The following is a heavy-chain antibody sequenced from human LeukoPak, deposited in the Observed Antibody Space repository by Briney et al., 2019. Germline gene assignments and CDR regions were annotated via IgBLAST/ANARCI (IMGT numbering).Heavy chain of an antibody. D-gene: IGHD6-13*01. CDR3: AKGSALGYSSSWYLNS. J-gene: IGHJ4*02. CDR2: TSGSGAYT. CDR1: GFTFSSYG. V-gene: IGHV3-23*01. Sequence: GGSLTLSCAASGFTFSSYGMNWVRQAPGKGLEWISATSGSGAYTYYADSVKGRFTISRDNSKDTLYLQMNSLKVDDTALYYCAKGSALGYSSSWYLNSWGQRPVVTVSS.